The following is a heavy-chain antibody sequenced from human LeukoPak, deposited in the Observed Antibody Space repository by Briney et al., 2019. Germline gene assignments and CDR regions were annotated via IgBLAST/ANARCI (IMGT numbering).Heavy chain of an antibody. CDR3: ARARGYYDSSGYPFICDY. D-gene: IGHD3-22*01. J-gene: IGHJ4*02. Sequence: GASVKASCKASGYTFTSYYMHWVRQAPGQGLEWMGIINPSGGSTSYAQKFQGRVTMTRDTSTSTVYMELSSLRSEDTAVYYCARARGYYDSSGYPFICDYWGQGTLVTVSS. CDR1: GYTFTSYY. CDR2: INPSGGST. V-gene: IGHV1-46*01.